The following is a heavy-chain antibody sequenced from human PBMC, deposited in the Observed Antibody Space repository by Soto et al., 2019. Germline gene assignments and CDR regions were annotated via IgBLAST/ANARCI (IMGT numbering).Heavy chain of an antibody. CDR2: IYYSGST. V-gene: IGHV4-30-4*01. CDR3: AREIPEAPFDS. D-gene: IGHD2-21*01. Sequence: PSETLSLTXTVSGGSISSGDYYWSWIRQPPGKGLEWIGYIYYSGSTYYNPSLKSRVTISVDTSKNQFSLKLSSVTAADTAVYYCAREIPEAPFDSWGQGTQGTVSS. CDR1: GGSISSGDYY. J-gene: IGHJ4*02.